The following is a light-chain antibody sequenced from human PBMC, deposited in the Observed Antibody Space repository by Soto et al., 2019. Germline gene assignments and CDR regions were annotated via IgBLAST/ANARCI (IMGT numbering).Light chain of an antibody. J-gene: IGKJ1*01. CDR2: GAS. CDR3: QQYGSSRT. V-gene: IGKV3-20*01. Sequence: IVLTQSPGTLSLSPGERATLSCRASQSFSATYLAWYQQKPGQAPRLLIYGASSRATGIPDRFSGSGSGTYFTLTSSRLEPEDFAVYYCQQYGSSRTFGQGTKVEIK. CDR1: QSFSATY.